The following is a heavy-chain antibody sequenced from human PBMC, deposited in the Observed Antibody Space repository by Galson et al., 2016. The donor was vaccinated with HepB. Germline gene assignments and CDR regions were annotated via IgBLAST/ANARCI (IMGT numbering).Heavy chain of an antibody. J-gene: IGHJ4*02. D-gene: IGHD2-15*01. V-gene: IGHV4-61*01. CDR2: IYYSGTT. CDR1: GGSISSGNYY. Sequence: ETLSLTCTVSGGSISSGNYYWSWVRQPPGKRLEWIGDIYYSGTTNYRPSLKSRVTIPVDTSKNQFSLRLSSVTAADTAVYYCARMDPALISGFDYWGQGTLVTVSS. CDR3: ARMDPALISGFDY.